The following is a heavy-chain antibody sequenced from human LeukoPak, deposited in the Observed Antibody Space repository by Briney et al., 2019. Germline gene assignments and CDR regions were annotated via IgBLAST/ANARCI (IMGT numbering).Heavy chain of an antibody. CDR3: ARDLGYDSSGYYYKGWFDP. D-gene: IGHD3-22*01. J-gene: IGHJ5*02. Sequence: ASVKVSCKASGYTFTGYYMHWVRQAPGQGLEWMGWINPNSGGTNYAQKFQGRVTMTRDTSISTAYMELSRLRSDDTAVYYCARDLGYDSSGYYYKGWFDPWGQGTLVTVSS. V-gene: IGHV1-2*02. CDR1: GYTFTGYY. CDR2: INPNSGGT.